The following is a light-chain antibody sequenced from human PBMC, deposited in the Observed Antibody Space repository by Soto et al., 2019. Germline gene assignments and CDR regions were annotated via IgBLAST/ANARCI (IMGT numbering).Light chain of an antibody. CDR3: QQYGSSWT. J-gene: IGKJ1*01. Sequence: EVVMTQSPATLSVSPGERATLSCRASQSVSSNLAWYQQKHGQAPRLLIYGASTRATGIPDRFSGSGSGTDFTLTISRLEPEDFAVYYCQQYGSSWTFGQGTKVDIK. CDR1: QSVSSN. CDR2: GAS. V-gene: IGKV3-15*01.